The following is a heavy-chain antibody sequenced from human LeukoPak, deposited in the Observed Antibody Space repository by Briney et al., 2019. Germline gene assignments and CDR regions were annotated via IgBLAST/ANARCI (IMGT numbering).Heavy chain of an antibody. CDR3: AGLRGVGGID. V-gene: IGHV4-61*02. D-gene: IGHD3-10*01. CDR1: GDSISSDDYY. J-gene: IGHJ4*02. CDR2: FSASGNS. Sequence: SETLSLTCTVSGDSISSDDYYWSWIRQPAGKGLEWIGRFSASGNSNYNPSLKSRLTISVDTSKNQFSLKLTSVTAADTAVYYCAGLRGVGGIDWGQGTLVTVSS.